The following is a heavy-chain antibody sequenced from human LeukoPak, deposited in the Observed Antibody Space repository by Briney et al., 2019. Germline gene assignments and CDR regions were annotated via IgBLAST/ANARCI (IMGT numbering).Heavy chain of an antibody. CDR2: IYCSGST. V-gene: IGHV4-59*01. D-gene: IGHD3-3*01. Sequence: PSETLSLTCTVSGGSISSYYWSWIRQPPGKGLEWIGYIYCSGSTNYNPSLKSRVTISVDTSKNQFSLKLSSVTAADTAVYYYERGAPTIFNPWGQGTLVTVSS. CDR3: ERGAPTIFNP. J-gene: IGHJ5*02. CDR1: GGSISSYY.